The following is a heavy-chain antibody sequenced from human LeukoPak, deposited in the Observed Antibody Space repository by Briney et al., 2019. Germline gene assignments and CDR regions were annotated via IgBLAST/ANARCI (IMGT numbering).Heavy chain of an antibody. CDR3: ARAEYYDFWSGPIDY. Sequence: ASVKVSCKASGYTFTSHGISWVRQAPGQGLEWMGWISAYNGNTNYAQKLQGRVTMTTDTSTSTAYMELRSLRSYDTAVYYCARAEYYDFWSGPIDYWGQGTLVTVSS. D-gene: IGHD3-3*01. J-gene: IGHJ4*02. CDR2: ISAYNGNT. V-gene: IGHV1-18*01. CDR1: GYTFTSHG.